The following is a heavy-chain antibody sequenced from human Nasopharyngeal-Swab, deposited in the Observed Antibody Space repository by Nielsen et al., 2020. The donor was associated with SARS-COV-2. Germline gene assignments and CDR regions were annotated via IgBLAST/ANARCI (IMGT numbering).Heavy chain of an antibody. CDR1: GFTLSTYW. V-gene: IGHV3-7*03. J-gene: IGHJ4*02. D-gene: IGHD6-13*01. Sequence: GGSLRLSCAGSGFTLSTYWMSRVRQAPGKGLEWVANIKQDGSEKYYVDSVKGRFTISRDNAKNSLYLQMNSLRAEDTAVYYCAKDSSSWDGRGYWGQGTLVTVSS. CDR2: IKQDGSEK. CDR3: AKDSSSWDGRGY.